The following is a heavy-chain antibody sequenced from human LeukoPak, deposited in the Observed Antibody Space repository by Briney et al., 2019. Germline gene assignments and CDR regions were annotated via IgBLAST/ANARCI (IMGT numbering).Heavy chain of an antibody. CDR2: IYYSGST. D-gene: IGHD2-21*02. J-gene: IGHJ4*02. V-gene: IGHV4-59*01. Sequence: SETLSLTCTVSGGSISSYYWSWIRQPPGKGLEWIGYIYYSGSTNYNPSLKSRVTISVDTSKNQFSLKLSSVTAADTAVYYCARVGDSRLTGDYWGQGTLVTVSS. CDR3: ARVGDSRLTGDY. CDR1: GGSISSYY.